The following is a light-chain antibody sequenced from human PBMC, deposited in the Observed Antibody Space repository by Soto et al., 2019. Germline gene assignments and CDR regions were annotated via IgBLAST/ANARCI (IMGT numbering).Light chain of an antibody. Sequence: DIHMTQSPSTLSASVGERVTITCRASQSISIWLAWYQQKPGKAPNLLIYKTSSLETGVPSRFSGSGSGTEFTLTISILQPDDFATYYCQHWNDYSWTFGQGTKVEVK. CDR2: KTS. CDR1: QSISIW. J-gene: IGKJ1*01. V-gene: IGKV1-5*03. CDR3: QHWNDYSWT.